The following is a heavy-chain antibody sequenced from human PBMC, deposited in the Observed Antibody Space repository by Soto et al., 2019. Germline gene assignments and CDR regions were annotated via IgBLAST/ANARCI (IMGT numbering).Heavy chain of an antibody. CDR1: GDSISTFY. D-gene: IGHD3-22*01. V-gene: IGHV4-59*01. CDR3: ARGRTVRNYADDSSDYFYFFDY. Sequence: ETLSLTCAVSGDSISTFYWGWMRQSPGKELEWIGYVYYTGSTNYNPSLKSRVTISVDRSKNQFSLKLTSANAADTAVYYCARGRTVRNYADDSSDYFYFFDYWGQGTQVTVSS. J-gene: IGHJ4*02. CDR2: VYYTGST.